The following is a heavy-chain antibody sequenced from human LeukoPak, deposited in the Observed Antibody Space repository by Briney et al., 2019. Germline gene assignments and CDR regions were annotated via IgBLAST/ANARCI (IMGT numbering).Heavy chain of an antibody. CDR2: MNPNSGNT. D-gene: IGHD3-22*01. CDR3: ARVCDRRRVYYYDSSGYCY. V-gene: IGHV1-8*01. J-gene: IGHJ4*02. CDR1: GYTFTSYD. Sequence: AASVKVSCKASGYTFTSYDINWVRQATGQGLEWMGWMNPNSGNTGYAQKFQGRVTMTRNTSISTAYMELSSLRSDDTAVYYCARVCDRRRVYYYDSSGYCYWGQGTLVTVSS.